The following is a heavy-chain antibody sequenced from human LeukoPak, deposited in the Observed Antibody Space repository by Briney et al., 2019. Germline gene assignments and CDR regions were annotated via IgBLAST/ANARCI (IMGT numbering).Heavy chain of an antibody. Sequence: GGSLRLSCAASGFTFSSYWMSWVRQAPGKGLEWVANIKQDGSEKYYVDSVKGRFTISRDNAKNSLYLQMNSLRAEDTAVYCCARDDKYDFWSLYYYGMDVWGQGTTVTVSS. D-gene: IGHD3-3*01. CDR2: IKQDGSEK. CDR1: GFTFSSYW. J-gene: IGHJ6*02. CDR3: ARDDKYDFWSLYYYGMDV. V-gene: IGHV3-7*03.